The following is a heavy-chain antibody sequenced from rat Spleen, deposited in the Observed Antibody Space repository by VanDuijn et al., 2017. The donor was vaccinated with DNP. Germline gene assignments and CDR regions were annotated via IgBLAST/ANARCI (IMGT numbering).Heavy chain of an antibody. V-gene: IGHV5-25*01. CDR2: ISTGGGIT. CDR3: ARRNYGPRYYAMDA. D-gene: IGHD1-11*01. CDR1: GFTFSDYY. Sequence: EVQLVESGGNLVQPGRSLKLSCAASGFTFSDYYMAWVRQAPTKGLEWVASISTGGGITYYRDSVKGRFTISRDNANCTLYLEMDSLRSEDTANYYCARRNYGPRYYAMDAWGQGTSVTVSS. J-gene: IGHJ4*01.